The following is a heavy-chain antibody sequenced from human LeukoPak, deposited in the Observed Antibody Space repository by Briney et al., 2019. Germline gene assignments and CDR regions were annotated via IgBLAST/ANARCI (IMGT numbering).Heavy chain of an antibody. V-gene: IGHV3-64*04. CDR3: AKDAAGPEY. CDR1: GFTFSSYA. CDR2: ISSNGGST. Sequence: GGSLRLSCSASGFTFSSYAMHWVRQAPGKGLEYVSAISSNGGSTYYADSVKGRFTISRDNSKNTLFLQMNSLRVEDTAMYFCAKDAAGPEYWGQGTRVTVSS. D-gene: IGHD6-13*01. J-gene: IGHJ4*02.